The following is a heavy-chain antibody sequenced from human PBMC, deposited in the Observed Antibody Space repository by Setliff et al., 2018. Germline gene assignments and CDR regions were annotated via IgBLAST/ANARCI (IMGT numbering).Heavy chain of an antibody. CDR2: INPGGGST. Sequence: ASVKVSCKASGYTFTNHYMHWVRQAPGQGLEWMGMINPGGGSTTYAQKFQGRVTMTRDTSTSTVYMELSSLRTEDTAVYYCARDLSPCSTTGCYGTLYYYYYMDVWGKGTTVTVSS. D-gene: IGHD2-2*01. J-gene: IGHJ6*03. CDR3: ARDLSPCSTTGCYGTLYYYYYMDV. CDR1: GYTFTNHY. V-gene: IGHV1-46*01.